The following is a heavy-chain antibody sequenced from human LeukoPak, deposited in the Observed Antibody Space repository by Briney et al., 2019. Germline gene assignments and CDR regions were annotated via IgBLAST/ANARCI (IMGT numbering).Heavy chain of an antibody. J-gene: IGHJ1*01. CDR2: IYYSGST. V-gene: IGHV4-39*02. CDR1: GGSISSSSYY. CDR3: AKDKLGCCANGVCYTSEYFQH. Sequence: PSETLSLTCTVSGGSISSSSYYWGWIRQPPGKGLEWIGSIYYSGSTYYNPSLKSRVTISVDTSKNQFSLKLSSVTAADTAVYYCAKDKLGCCANGVCYTSEYFQHWGQGTLVTVSS. D-gene: IGHD2-8*01.